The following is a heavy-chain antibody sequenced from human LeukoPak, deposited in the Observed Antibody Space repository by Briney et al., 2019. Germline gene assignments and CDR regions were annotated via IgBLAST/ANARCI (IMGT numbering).Heavy chain of an antibody. Sequence: PSQTLSLTCAVSGGSISSGGYSWSWIRQPPGKGLEWIGYIYYSGSTNYNPSLKSRVTISVDTSKNQFSLKLSSVTAADTAVYYCARGSDSSSWPYWDYWGQGTLVTVSS. CDR1: GGSISSGGYS. V-gene: IGHV4-30-4*07. CDR2: IYYSGST. CDR3: ARGSDSSSWPYWDY. J-gene: IGHJ4*02. D-gene: IGHD6-13*01.